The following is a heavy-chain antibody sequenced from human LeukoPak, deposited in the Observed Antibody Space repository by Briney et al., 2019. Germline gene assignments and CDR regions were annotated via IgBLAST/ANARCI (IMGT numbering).Heavy chain of an antibody. J-gene: IGHJ6*03. Sequence: PSETLSLTCTVSGYSISSGYYWGWIRQPPGKGLEWIGSIYHSGSTYYNPSLKSRVTISVDTSKNQFSLKLSSVTAADTAVYYCARGISSGLSPIYYYYYMDVWGKGTTVTVSS. V-gene: IGHV4-38-2*02. CDR2: IYHSGST. CDR3: ARGISSGLSPIYYYYYMDV. CDR1: GYSISSGYY. D-gene: IGHD3-22*01.